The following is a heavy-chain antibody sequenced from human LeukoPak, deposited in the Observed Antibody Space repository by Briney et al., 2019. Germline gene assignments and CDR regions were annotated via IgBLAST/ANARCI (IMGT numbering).Heavy chain of an antibody. CDR2: MNPNSGNT. CDR1: GYTFTNYD. D-gene: IGHD6-19*01. V-gene: IGHV1-8*01. CDR3: ARRRGWPNYFDY. J-gene: IGHJ4*02. Sequence: ASVKVSCKXSGYTFTNYDINWVRQATGQGLERMGWMNPNSGNTGYSQKFQGRVTMTRNTSITTAYMELSSLRSEDTAVYYCARRRGWPNYFDYWGQGTLVTVSS.